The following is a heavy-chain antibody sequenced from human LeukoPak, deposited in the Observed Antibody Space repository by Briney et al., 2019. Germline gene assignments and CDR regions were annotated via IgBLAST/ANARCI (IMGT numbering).Heavy chain of an antibody. D-gene: IGHD7-27*01. CDR1: GYTFTSYD. Sequence: ASVKVSCKASGYTFTSYDFNWVRQATGQRPEWMGWMSPNSGDTGYAQKFQDRVTVTRNTSISTAYMELSSLRSDDTAVYYCARGPPNWGYDYWGPGTLVTVSS. V-gene: IGHV1-8*01. CDR3: ARGPPNWGYDY. CDR2: MSPNSGDT. J-gene: IGHJ4*02.